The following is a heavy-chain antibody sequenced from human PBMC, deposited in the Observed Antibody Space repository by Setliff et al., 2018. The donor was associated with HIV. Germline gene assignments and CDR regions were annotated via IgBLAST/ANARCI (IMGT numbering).Heavy chain of an antibody. V-gene: IGHV3-7*03. J-gene: IGHJ3*02. CDR3: AKPITGDDAFDI. CDR1: GFTFSGHW. Sequence: GGSLRLSCATSGFTFSGHWMTWVRQAPGKGLEWVANIKQDGSETYYLDSVRGRFTISRDNAKNSLYLQMNSLRAEDTALYYCAKPITGDDAFDIWGQGTMVTVSS. CDR2: IKQDGSET.